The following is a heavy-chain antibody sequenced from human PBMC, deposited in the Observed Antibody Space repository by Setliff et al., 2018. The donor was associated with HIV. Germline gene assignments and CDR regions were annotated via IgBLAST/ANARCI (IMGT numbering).Heavy chain of an antibody. Sequence: GASVKVSCKASGYTFTIYDITWVRQAPGQGLEWMGWISAYNGNTNYAQKLQGRVTITRDTSASTAYMELSSLRSEDTAVYYCARDYGSGSYYPYWGQGTLVTVSS. D-gene: IGHD3-10*01. J-gene: IGHJ4*02. CDR3: ARDYGSGSYYPY. V-gene: IGHV1-18*01. CDR2: ISAYNGNT. CDR1: GYTFTIYD.